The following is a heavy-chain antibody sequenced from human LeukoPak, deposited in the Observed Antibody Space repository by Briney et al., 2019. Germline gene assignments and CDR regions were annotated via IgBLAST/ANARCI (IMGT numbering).Heavy chain of an antibody. Sequence: PGGSLRLSCAASGFTFSSYSMNWVRQAPGKGLEWVSYISSSSSTIYYADSVKGRFTISRDNAKNSLYLQMNSLRDEDTAVYYCADSLQLWYSSSWYWFDPWGQGTLVTVSS. CDR1: GFTFSSYS. CDR3: ADSLQLWYSSSWYWFDP. CDR2: ISSSSSTI. J-gene: IGHJ5*02. V-gene: IGHV3-48*02. D-gene: IGHD6-13*01.